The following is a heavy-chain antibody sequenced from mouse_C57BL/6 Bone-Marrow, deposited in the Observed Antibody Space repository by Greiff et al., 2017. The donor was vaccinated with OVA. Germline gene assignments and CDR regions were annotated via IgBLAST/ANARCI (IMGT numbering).Heavy chain of an antibody. CDR2: ISSGGSYT. CDR1: GFTFSSYG. J-gene: IGHJ4*01. D-gene: IGHD2-4*01. V-gene: IGHV5-6*01. Sequence: EVKLVESVGDLVKPGGSLKLSCAASGFTFSSYGMSWVRQTPDKRLEWVATISSGGSYTYYPDSVKGRFTISRDNAKNTLYLQMSSLKSEDTAMYYCARQGYDYLYYYAMDYWGQGTSVTVSS. CDR3: ARQGYDYLYYYAMDY.